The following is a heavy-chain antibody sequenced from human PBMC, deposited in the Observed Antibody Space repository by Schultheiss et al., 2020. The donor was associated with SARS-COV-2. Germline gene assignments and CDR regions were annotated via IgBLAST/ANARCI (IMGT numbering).Heavy chain of an antibody. V-gene: IGHV3-30-3*01. J-gene: IGHJ4*02. CDR3: ARAGDYYDFRSDY. CDR1: GFTFSSYA. D-gene: IGHD3-3*01. Sequence: GESLKISCAASGFTFSSYAMHWVRQAPGKGLEWVAVISYDGSNKYYADSVKGRFTISRDDSKNMVYLQMSSLRAEDTAVYYCARAGDYYDFRSDYWGQGTLVTVSS. CDR2: ISYDGSNK.